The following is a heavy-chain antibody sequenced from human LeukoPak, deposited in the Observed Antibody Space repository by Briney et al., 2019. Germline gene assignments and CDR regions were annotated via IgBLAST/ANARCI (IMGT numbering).Heavy chain of an antibody. J-gene: IGHJ5*02. V-gene: IGHV4-39*01. CDR3: ARQGYDFWSGYFTVGFDP. CDR2: IYYSGST. D-gene: IGHD3-3*01. Sequence: SETLSLTCTVSGGSISSSSYYWGWTRQPPGKGLEWIGCIYYSGSTYYNPSLKSRVTISVDTSKNQFSLKLSSVTAADTAVYYCARQGYDFWSGYFTVGFDPWGQGTLVTVSS. CDR1: GGSISSSSYY.